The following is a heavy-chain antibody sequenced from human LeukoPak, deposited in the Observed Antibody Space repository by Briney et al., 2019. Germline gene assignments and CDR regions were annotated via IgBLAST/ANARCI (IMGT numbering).Heavy chain of an antibody. CDR2: ISHRGSL. CDR1: GFTFSNYA. CDR3: AKELTERWLIDAFDI. D-gene: IGHD5-24*01. J-gene: IGHJ3*02. Sequence: GGSLRLSCAGAGFTFSNYAMNWVRQAPGEGLEWVSSISHRGSLSYADSVKGRFTISRDNSMNTLFLQMSSLSAEDTAIYYCAKELTERWLIDAFDIWGQGTVVTVSS. V-gene: IGHV3-23*01.